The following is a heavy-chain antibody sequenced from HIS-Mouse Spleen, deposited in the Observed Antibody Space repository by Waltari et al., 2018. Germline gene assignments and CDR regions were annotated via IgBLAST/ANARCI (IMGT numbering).Heavy chain of an antibody. CDR1: GFTFSSYG. CDR2: ISYDGSNK. Sequence: QVQLVESGGGVVQPGRSLRLSCAASGFTFSSYGMHWVRQAPGKGLEWVAVISYDGSNKYYADSVKGRFTISRDNSKNTLYLQMNSLRAEDTAVYYCAKASSGWLDYWGQGTLGTVSS. J-gene: IGHJ4*02. CDR3: AKASSGWLDY. V-gene: IGHV3-30*18. D-gene: IGHD6-19*01.